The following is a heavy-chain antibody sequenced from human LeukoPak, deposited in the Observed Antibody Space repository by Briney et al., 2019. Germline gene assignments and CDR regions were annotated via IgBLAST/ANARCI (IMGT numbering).Heavy chain of an antibody. Sequence: ASVKVSCKASGYTFTSYYMHWVRQAPGQGLEWMGIINPSGGSTSYTQKFQGRVTMTRDMSISTAYMELSRLRSDDTAVYYCARDKERYFDWLPYYYYYYMDVWGKGTTVTVSS. CDR3: ARDKERYFDWLPYYYYYYMDV. CDR2: INPSGGST. CDR1: GYTFTSYY. J-gene: IGHJ6*03. D-gene: IGHD3-9*01. V-gene: IGHV1-46*01.